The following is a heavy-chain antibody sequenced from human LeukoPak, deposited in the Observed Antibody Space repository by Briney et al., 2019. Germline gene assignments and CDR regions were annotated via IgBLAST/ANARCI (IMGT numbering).Heavy chain of an antibody. D-gene: IGHD2-15*01. Sequence: KASETLSLTCAVYGGSFSGYYWSWIRQPPGKGLEWIGEINHSGSTNYSPSLKRRVTISVDTSKNQFSLKLSSVTAADTAVYYCARGGGYCDGGIGDGFDYWGQGTLVTVSS. CDR2: INHSGST. J-gene: IGHJ4*02. V-gene: IGHV4-34*01. CDR1: GGSFSGYY. CDR3: ARGGGYCDGGIGDGFDY.